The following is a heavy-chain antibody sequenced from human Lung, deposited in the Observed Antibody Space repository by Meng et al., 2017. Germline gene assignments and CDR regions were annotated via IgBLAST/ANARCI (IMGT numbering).Heavy chain of an antibody. J-gene: IGHJ4*02. CDR3: ARDERGGPYYFDY. CDR1: GYSFTTYG. CDR2: INTDNGDT. Sequence: QVQCVQAGAEGKKPGAVVKVSCQASGYSFTTYGMHWLRQAHGQRLEWMGWINTDNGDTHYSQKFQGRVTITRDTSARTAYMELSSLRSEDTAVYFCARDERGGPYYFDYWGQGTLVTVSS. V-gene: IGHV1-3*04.